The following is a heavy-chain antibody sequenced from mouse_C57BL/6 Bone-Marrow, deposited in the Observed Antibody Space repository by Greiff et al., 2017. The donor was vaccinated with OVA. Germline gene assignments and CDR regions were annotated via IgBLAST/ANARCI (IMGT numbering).Heavy chain of an antibody. D-gene: IGHD1-1*01. CDR2: IYPGSGST. Sequence: VQLQQSGAELVKPGASVKMSCKASGYTFTSYWITWVKQRPGQGLEWIGDIYPGSGSTNYNEKFKSKATLTVDTSSSTAYMQLSSLTSEDSAVYYCASTNYYGSSYDWYFDVWGTGTTVTVSS. V-gene: IGHV1-55*01. J-gene: IGHJ1*03. CDR1: GYTFTSYW. CDR3: ASTNYYGSSYDWYFDV.